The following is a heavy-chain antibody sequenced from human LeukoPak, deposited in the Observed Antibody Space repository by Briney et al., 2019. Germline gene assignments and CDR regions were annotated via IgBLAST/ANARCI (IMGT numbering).Heavy chain of an antibody. V-gene: IGHV4-38-2*02. CDR3: ARDLCSGGSCYRIGNWFDP. Sequence: XLTCAXSGYSISSGYYWGWIRQPPGKGLEWIGSIYHSGSTYYNPSLKSRVTISVDTSKNQFSLKLSSVTAADTAVYYCARDLCSGGSCYRIGNWFDPWGQGTLVTVSS. D-gene: IGHD2-15*01. CDR2: IYHSGST. J-gene: IGHJ5*02. CDR1: GYSISSGYY.